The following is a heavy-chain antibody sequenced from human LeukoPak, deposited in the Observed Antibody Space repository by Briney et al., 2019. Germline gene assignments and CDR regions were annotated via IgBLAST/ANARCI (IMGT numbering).Heavy chain of an antibody. CDR2: LSGSGGST. Sequence: GGSLRLSCAASGFTFSSYAMNWVRQAPGKGLEWVSALSGSGGSTYYADSVKGRFTISRDNSKNTLYLQMNSLRAEDTAVYYCAKDRDSSGYYYDRAFDIWGQGTMVTVSS. J-gene: IGHJ3*02. CDR1: GFTFSSYA. CDR3: AKDRDSSGYYYDRAFDI. D-gene: IGHD3-22*01. V-gene: IGHV3-23*01.